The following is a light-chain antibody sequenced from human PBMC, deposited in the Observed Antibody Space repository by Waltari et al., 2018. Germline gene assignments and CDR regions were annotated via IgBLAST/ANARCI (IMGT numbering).Light chain of an antibody. Sequence: QSALTQPAPVSGSPGQSITISCAGSSSDVGGYSLFSWYQQHPGKAPKLMIYAVTKRPSGVSHRFSGSKSGNTASLTISGLQTEDEADYYCCSYAGSTTSSVVFGTGTKVIVL. CDR1: SSDVGGYSL. J-gene: IGLJ1*01. V-gene: IGLV2-23*02. CDR2: AVT. CDR3: CSYAGSTTSSVV.